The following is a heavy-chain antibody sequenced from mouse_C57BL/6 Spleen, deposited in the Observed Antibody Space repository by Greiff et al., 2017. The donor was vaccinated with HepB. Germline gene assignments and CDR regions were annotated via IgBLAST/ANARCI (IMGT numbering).Heavy chain of an antibody. Sequence: SGAELARPGASVKLSCKASGYTFTSYGISWVKQRTGQGLEWIGEIYPRSGNTYYNEKFKGKATLTADKSSSTAYMELRSLTSEYSAVYFCARDYGSSYYYFDYWGQGTTLTVSS. J-gene: IGHJ2*01. CDR3: ARDYGSSYYYFDY. CDR2: IYPRSGNT. V-gene: IGHV1-81*01. D-gene: IGHD1-1*01. CDR1: GYTFTSYG.